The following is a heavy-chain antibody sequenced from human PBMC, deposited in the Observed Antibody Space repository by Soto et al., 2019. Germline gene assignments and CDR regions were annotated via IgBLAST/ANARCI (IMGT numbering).Heavy chain of an antibody. CDR1: GYSFTSYW. Sequence: RGESLKISCKGSGYSFTSYWISWVRQMPGKGLEWMGRIDPSDSYTNYSPSFQGHVAISADKSISTAYLQWSSLKASDTAMYYCATSYCGGDCYSEGTDNYYYYGMDVWGQGTTVTVSS. CDR3: ATSYCGGDCYSEGTDNYYYYGMDV. J-gene: IGHJ6*02. D-gene: IGHD2-21*02. V-gene: IGHV5-10-1*01. CDR2: IDPSDSYT.